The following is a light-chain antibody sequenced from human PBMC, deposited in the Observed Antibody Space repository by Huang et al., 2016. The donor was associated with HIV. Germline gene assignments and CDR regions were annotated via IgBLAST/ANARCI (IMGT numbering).Light chain of an antibody. V-gene: IGKV1-39*01. J-gene: IGKJ2*01. CDR2: ATS. CDR1: QSASSY. Sequence: DIQMTQSPSSLSASLGDRVTIPCRESQSASSYLNWYQQKPGKAPKLRIYATSTLQSGVPSMFSGSGSGTDFTLTISSLQPEDFATYYCQQSYSTPRTFGQGTKLEIK. CDR3: QQSYSTPRT.